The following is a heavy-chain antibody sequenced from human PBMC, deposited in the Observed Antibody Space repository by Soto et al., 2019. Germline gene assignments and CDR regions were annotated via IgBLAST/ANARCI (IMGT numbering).Heavy chain of an antibody. V-gene: IGHV3-15*07. CDR1: GFTFSNAW. CDR2: IKSKTDGGTT. Sequence: GGSLRLSCAASGFTFSNAWMNWVRQAPGKGLEWVGRIKSKTDGGTTDYAAPVKGRFTISRDDSKNTLYLQMNSLKTEDTAVYYCTTDRIAVAVGEDTPYYYYYYGMDVWGQGTTVTVSS. J-gene: IGHJ6*02. D-gene: IGHD6-19*01. CDR3: TTDRIAVAVGEDTPYYYYYYGMDV.